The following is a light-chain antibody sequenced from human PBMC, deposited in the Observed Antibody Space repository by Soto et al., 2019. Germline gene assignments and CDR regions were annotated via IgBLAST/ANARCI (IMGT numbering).Light chain of an antibody. CDR1: QTVRNNY. CDR2: DAS. Sequence: FVLTQSPGTLSLSPGERATLSCRASQTVRNNYLAWYQQKPGQAPRLLIYDASSRAAGIPDRFSGSGSGTDFTLTISRLEPEDSAVYFCQQYGVSPKTFGQGTKVDIK. V-gene: IGKV3-20*01. CDR3: QQYGVSPKT. J-gene: IGKJ1*01.